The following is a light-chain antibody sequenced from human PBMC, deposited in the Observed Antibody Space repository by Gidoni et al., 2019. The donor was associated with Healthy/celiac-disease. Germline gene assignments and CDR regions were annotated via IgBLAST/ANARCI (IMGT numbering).Light chain of an antibody. V-gene: IGKV4-1*01. Sequence: DIVMTQSPDSLAVSLGERATINCKSSQSVLYSSNNKNYLAWYPQKPGQPPKLLIYWASTRESGVPDRFSGSGSGTDFTLTISSLQAEDVAVYYCQQYYSTLITFGQGTRLEIK. CDR2: WAS. J-gene: IGKJ5*01. CDR1: QSVLYSSNNKNY. CDR3: QQYYSTLIT.